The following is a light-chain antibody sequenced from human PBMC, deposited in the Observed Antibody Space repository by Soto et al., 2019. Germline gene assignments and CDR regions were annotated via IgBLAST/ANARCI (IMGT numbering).Light chain of an antibody. V-gene: IGLV1-47*01. CDR1: SSNIGSNY. CDR3: AAWDDSLSGVV. J-gene: IGLJ2*01. Sequence: QSVLTQPPSASGTPGQRVTISCSGSSSNIGSNYVYWYQQLPGTAPKLLIYRNNQRPSGVPDRFSGSKSGTSASLAISGLPSEDEADYYCAAWDDSLSGVVFGGGTKVTAL. CDR2: RNN.